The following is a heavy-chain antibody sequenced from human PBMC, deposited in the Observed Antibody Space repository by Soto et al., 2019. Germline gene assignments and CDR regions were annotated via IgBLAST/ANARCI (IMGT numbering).Heavy chain of an antibody. CDR2: INAGNGNT. J-gene: IGHJ3*02. D-gene: IGHD2-15*01. Sequence: QVQLVQSGAEVKKPGASVKVSCKASGYTFTSYAMHWVRQAPGQRLEWMGWINAGNGNTKYSQKFQGRVTITRDTSASTAXXEXXXXRSEXXXXXXXXXSPGSYDAFDIWGQGTMVTVSS. CDR1: GYTFTSYA. V-gene: IGHV1-3*01. CDR3: XXSPGSYDAFDI.